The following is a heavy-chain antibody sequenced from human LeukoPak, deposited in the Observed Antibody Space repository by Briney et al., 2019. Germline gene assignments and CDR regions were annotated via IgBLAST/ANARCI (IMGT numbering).Heavy chain of an antibody. V-gene: IGHV3-7*01. D-gene: IGHD1-26*01. CDR1: GFTFSSYW. J-gene: IGHJ4*02. Sequence: GSLRLSCAASGFTFSSYWMSWVRQAPGKGLEWVVNIKQDGSEKYYVDSVKGRFTISRDNAKNTLYLQMNSLRAEDTAVYYCARGATYAYYQDYWGQGTLVTVSS. CDR2: IKQDGSEK. CDR3: ARGATYAYYQDY.